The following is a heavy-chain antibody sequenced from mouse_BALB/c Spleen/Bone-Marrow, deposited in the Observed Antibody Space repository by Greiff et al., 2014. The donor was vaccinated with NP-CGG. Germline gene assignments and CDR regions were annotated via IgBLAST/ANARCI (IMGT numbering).Heavy chain of an antibody. CDR2: ISSGSSTI. CDR1: GFTFSSFG. Sequence: DVHLVESGGGLVQPGGSRKLSCAASGFTFSSFGMHWVRQAPEKGLEWVAYISSGSSTIYYADTVKGRFAISRDNPKNILFLQMTSLGSEDTAMYYCARSRFPDYGSSPFDYWGQGTTLTVSS. V-gene: IGHV5-17*02. CDR3: ARSRFPDYGSSPFDY. J-gene: IGHJ2*01. D-gene: IGHD1-1*01.